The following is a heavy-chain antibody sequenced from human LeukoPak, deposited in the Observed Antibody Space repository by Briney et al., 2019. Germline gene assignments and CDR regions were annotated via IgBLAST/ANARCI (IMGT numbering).Heavy chain of an antibody. CDR1: GFTFDDYA. J-gene: IGHJ2*01. Sequence: GGSLRLSCAASGFTFDDYAMHWVRQAPGKGLEWVSGISWNSGSIGYADSVKGRFTISRDNAKNSLYLQMNSLRAEDTALYYCAKARSHQNLDYYGSGPGNWYFDLWGRGTLVTVSS. CDR2: ISWNSGSI. V-gene: IGHV3-9*01. D-gene: IGHD3-10*01. CDR3: AKARSHQNLDYYGSGPGNWYFDL.